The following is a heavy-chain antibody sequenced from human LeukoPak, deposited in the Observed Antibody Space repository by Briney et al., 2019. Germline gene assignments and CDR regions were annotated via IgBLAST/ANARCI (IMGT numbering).Heavy chain of an antibody. J-gene: IGHJ4*02. CDR1: GGSISSYY. CDR3: ARDRGGD. V-gene: IGHV4-59*01. Sequence: PSETLSLTCTVSGGSISSYYWSWIRQPPGKGLEWIGYIYYSGSTNYNPSLKSRVTISVDTSKNQFALKLSSVTAADTVVYYCARDRGGDWGQGTLVTVSS. D-gene: IGHD3-10*01. CDR2: IYYSGST.